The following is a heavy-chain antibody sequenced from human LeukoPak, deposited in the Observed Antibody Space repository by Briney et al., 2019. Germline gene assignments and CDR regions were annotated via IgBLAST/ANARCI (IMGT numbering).Heavy chain of an antibody. CDR3: ARFYEYSSSYYFDY. Sequence: ETLSLTCTVSGGSISSYYWSWIRQPPGKGLEWMGIIYPGDSDTRYSPSFQGQVTISADKSISTAYLQWSSLKASDTAMYYCARFYEYSSSYYFDYWGQGTLVTVSS. J-gene: IGHJ4*02. CDR1: GGSISSYY. CDR2: IYPGDSDT. D-gene: IGHD6-6*01. V-gene: IGHV5-51*01.